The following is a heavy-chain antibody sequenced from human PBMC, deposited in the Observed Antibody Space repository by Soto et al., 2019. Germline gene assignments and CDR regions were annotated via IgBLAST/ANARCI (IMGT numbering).Heavy chain of an antibody. CDR3: ARDRSAAAGLYYYGMDV. J-gene: IGHJ6*02. Sequence: ASVKVSCKASGYTFTSYGISWVRQAPGQGLEWMGRISAYNGNTNYAQKLQGRVTMTTDTSTSTAYMELRSLRSDDTAVYYCARDRSAAAGLYYYGMDVWGQGTTVTVSS. D-gene: IGHD6-13*01. V-gene: IGHV1-18*01. CDR1: GYTFTSYG. CDR2: ISAYNGNT.